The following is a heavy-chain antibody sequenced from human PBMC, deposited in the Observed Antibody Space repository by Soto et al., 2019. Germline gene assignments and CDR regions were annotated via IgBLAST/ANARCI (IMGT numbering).Heavy chain of an antibody. CDR3: AKGRGRTWYEDY. CDR2: ISGSGNTS. V-gene: IGHV3-23*01. Sequence: EVQLLESGGGLVQPGGSLRLSCAASGFTFSSYAMTWVRQAPGTGLEWVSAISGSGNTSYDADSVNGRFTISRDSSKKMLYLQMNSLRPEDTAVYYCAKGRGRTWYEDYWGQGTLVTVSS. CDR1: GFTFSSYA. D-gene: IGHD6-13*01. J-gene: IGHJ4*02.